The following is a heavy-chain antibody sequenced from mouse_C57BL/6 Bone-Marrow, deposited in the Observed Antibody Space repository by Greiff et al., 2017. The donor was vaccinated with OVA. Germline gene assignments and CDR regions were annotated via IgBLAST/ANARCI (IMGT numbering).Heavy chain of an antibody. CDR1: GFNIKDDY. Sequence: EVQLQESGAELVRPGASVKLSCTASGFNIKDDYMHWVKQRPEQGLEWIGWIDPENGDTEYASKFQGKATITADTSSNTAYLQLSSLTSEDTAVYYCTTRGGYDYDEGWAMDYWGQGTSVTVSS. V-gene: IGHV14-4*01. CDR3: TTRGGYDYDEGWAMDY. D-gene: IGHD2-4*01. CDR2: IDPENGDT. J-gene: IGHJ4*01.